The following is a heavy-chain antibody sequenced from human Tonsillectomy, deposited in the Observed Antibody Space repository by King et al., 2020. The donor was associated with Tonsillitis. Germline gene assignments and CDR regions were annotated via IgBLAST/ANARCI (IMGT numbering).Heavy chain of an antibody. V-gene: IGHV3-23*04. J-gene: IGHJ6*02. CDR1: AFTFSNYA. Sequence: VQLVESGGGLVQPGGSLRLSCAASAFTFSNYAMSWVRQAPGKGLEWVSTISGTGGSTYYADSVKGRFTISRDNSKNTLYLQMNSLRAEDTAVYYCAKDRTGTTWYYYGMDVWGQGTTVTAS. D-gene: IGHD1-7*01. CDR2: ISGTGGST. CDR3: AKDRTGTTWYYYGMDV.